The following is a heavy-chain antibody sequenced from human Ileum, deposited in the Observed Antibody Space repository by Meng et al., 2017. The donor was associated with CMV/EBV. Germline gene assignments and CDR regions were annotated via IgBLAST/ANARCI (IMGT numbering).Heavy chain of an antibody. CDR1: GFSPSTSGEG. J-gene: IGHJ4*02. Sequence: QITLKDSGPNLVKPTQTLTLPSSFSGFSPSTSGEGVGWIRQPPGKALEWLALIYRGDDKRYSPSLNSRLTIAKDTSKNEVVLTLTNMGPIDTGTYYCAHFVGGYYPSRPDYWGQGTLVTVSS. CDR2: IYRGDDK. CDR3: AHFVGGYYPSRPDY. D-gene: IGHD1-26*01. V-gene: IGHV2-5*02.